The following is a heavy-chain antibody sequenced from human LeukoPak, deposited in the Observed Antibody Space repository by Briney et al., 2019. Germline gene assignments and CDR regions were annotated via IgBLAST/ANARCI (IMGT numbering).Heavy chain of an antibody. CDR3: ARETPDYYDSSGYWYNWFDP. Sequence: PSETLSLTCTVSGGSISSSSYYWGWIRQPPGKGLEWIGSIYYSGSTYYNPSLKSRVTISVDTSKNQFSLKLSSVTAADTAVYYCARETPDYYDSSGYWYNWFDPWGQGTLVTVSS. D-gene: IGHD3-22*01. J-gene: IGHJ5*02. V-gene: IGHV4-39*07. CDR2: IYYSGST. CDR1: GGSISSSSYY.